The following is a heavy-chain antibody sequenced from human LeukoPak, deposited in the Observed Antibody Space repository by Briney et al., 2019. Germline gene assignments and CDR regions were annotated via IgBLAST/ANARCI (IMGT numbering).Heavy chain of an antibody. CDR3: ARGGSLLTGYPKGAFDI. J-gene: IGHJ3*02. Sequence: ASVKVSCKASGYTFTSYGISWVRQAPGQGLEWMGWISAYNGNTNYAQKLQGRVTMTTDTYTSTAYMELRSLRSDDTAVYYCARGGSLLTGYPKGAFDIWGQGTMVTVSS. CDR2: ISAYNGNT. V-gene: IGHV1-18*01. D-gene: IGHD3-9*01. CDR1: GYTFTSYG.